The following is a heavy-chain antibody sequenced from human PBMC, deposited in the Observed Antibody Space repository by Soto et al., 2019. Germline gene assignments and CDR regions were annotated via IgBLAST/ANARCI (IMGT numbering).Heavy chain of an antibody. V-gene: IGHV4-61*01. D-gene: IGHD5-12*01. J-gene: IGHJ5*02. CDR3: AREGGYDSYNWFDP. CDR1: GGSVSSGSYY. Sequence: SETLSLTCTVSGGSVSSGSYYWSWIRQPPGKGLEWIGYIYYSGSTNYNPSLKSRVTISVDTSKNQFSLKLSSVTAADTAVYYCAREGGYDSYNWFDPWGQGTLVTVSS. CDR2: IYYSGST.